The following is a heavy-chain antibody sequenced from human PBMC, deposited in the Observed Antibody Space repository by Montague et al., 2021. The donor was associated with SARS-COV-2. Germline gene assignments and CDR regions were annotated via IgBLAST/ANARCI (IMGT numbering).Heavy chain of an antibody. CDR2: IYSSGTT. Sequence: SETLSLTCTVSNASISNYYWSWLRQAPGKGLEWIGQIYSSGTTNYNPSLKSRVTISVDTANDHFSLNLTSVTAADTAVYYCARQGRISMVRLNWFDPWGQGTLVTVSS. D-gene: IGHD3-10*01. CDR3: ARQGRISMVRLNWFDP. V-gene: IGHV4-59*01. CDR1: NASISNYY. J-gene: IGHJ5*02.